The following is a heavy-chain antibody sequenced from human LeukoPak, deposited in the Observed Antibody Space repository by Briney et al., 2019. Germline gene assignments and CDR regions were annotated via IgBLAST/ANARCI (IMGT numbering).Heavy chain of an antibody. D-gene: IGHD4-17*01. CDR3: ARYGNHVEGMDV. Sequence: GESLKISCKGSGYTFTNYWISWVRQMPGKGLEWMGRIDPSDSYTNYSPSFQGHVTISTDESISTAYLQWSSLKASDTAMYYCARYGNHVEGMDVWGQGTTVTVSS. J-gene: IGHJ6*02. V-gene: IGHV5-10-1*01. CDR2: IDPSDSYT. CDR1: GYTFTNYW.